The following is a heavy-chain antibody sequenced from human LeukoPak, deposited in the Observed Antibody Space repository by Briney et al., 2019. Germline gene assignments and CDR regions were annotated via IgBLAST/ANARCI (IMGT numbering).Heavy chain of an antibody. CDR3: ARGRIAAAGTRLYYFDY. CDR1: GYTFTGYY. Sequence: ASVKVSYKASGYTFTGYYMHWVRQAPGQRLEWMGWINAGNGNTKYSQEFQGRVTITRDTSASTAYMELSSLRSEDMAVYYCARGRIAAAGTRLYYFDYWGQGTLVTVSS. CDR2: INAGNGNT. V-gene: IGHV1-3*03. J-gene: IGHJ4*02. D-gene: IGHD6-13*01.